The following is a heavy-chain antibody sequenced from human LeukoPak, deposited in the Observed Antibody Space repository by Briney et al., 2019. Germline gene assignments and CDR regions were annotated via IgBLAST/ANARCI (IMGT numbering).Heavy chain of an antibody. V-gene: IGHV3-30-3*01. CDR1: GFTFSSYA. CDR2: ISYDGSNK. D-gene: IGHD4-23*01. J-gene: IGHJ6*02. Sequence: GGSLSLSCAASGFTFSSYAMHWVRQAPGEGLEWVAVISYDGSNKYYADSVKGRFTISRDNSKNTLYLQMNSLRAEDTAVYYCARETGDYGGNFYYYGMDVWGQGTTVTVSS. CDR3: ARETGDYGGNFYYYGMDV.